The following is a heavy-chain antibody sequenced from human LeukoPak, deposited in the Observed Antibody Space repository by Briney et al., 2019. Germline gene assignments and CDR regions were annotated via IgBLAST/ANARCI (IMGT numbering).Heavy chain of an antibody. D-gene: IGHD1-26*01. CDR3: TTSSGWYSLNY. J-gene: IGHJ4*02. V-gene: IGHV4-4*02. CDR1: GDSISSALW. Sequence: SETLSLTCAVSGDSISSALWWNWVRQPPGKGLDWIGEISRDGSTKYNPSLKNRVTISKDNSKNQFSLKLNSVTAADTAVYYCTTSSGWYSLNYWGQGVLITVSS. CDR2: ISRDGST.